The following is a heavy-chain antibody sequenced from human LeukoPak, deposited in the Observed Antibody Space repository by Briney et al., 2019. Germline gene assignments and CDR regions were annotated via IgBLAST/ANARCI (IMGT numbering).Heavy chain of an antibody. CDR3: ARLLDNDGSGDPDTFDM. J-gene: IGHJ3*02. CDR2: IHYSGRT. Sequence: SETLSLTCSVSGVCISRHFWSWIRQPPGKGLDWIAFIHYSGRTKYNPSLQSRVTISIDTSENNFSLKLTSVTAADTAVYYCARLLDNDGSGDPDTFDMWGQGTVVSVSS. V-gene: IGHV4-59*11. D-gene: IGHD2-15*01. CDR1: GVCISRHF.